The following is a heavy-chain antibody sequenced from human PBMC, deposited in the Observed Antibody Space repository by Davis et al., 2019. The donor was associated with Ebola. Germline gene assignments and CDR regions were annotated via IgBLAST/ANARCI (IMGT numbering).Heavy chain of an antibody. CDR3: ARDTNFEYSSSMGY. J-gene: IGHJ4*02. V-gene: IGHV1-18*01. Sequence: ASVKVSCKASRYTFTSYGISWVRQAPGQGLEWMGWISAYNGNTNYAQKLQGRVTMTTDTSTSTAYMELRSLRSDDTAVYYCARDTNFEYSSSMGYWGQGTLVTVSS. CDR1: RYTFTSYG. CDR2: ISAYNGNT. D-gene: IGHD6-6*01.